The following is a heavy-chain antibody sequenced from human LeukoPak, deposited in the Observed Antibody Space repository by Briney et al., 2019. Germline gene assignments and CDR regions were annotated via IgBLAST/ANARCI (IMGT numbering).Heavy chain of an antibody. D-gene: IGHD4-23*01. Sequence: SETLSLTCTVSGGSISSYYWTWIRQPPGKGLEWIGYIYYSGTTNYNPSLKSRVTISIDTSKNQFSLKLNSVTAADTAVYYCAREGGSVAYDFWGQGSLVTVS. J-gene: IGHJ4*02. CDR2: IYYSGTT. CDR1: GGSISSYY. CDR3: AREGGSVAYDF. V-gene: IGHV4-59*01.